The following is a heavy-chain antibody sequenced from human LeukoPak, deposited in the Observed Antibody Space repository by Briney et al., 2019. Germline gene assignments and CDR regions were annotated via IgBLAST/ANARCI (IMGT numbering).Heavy chain of an antibody. Sequence: GASVKVSCKASGYTFTTYDINWVRQATGQGLEWMGWMNPNSGNTGYAQKLQGRVTMTRNTSTSTAYMELRSLRSEDTAVYYCAVDYGDFLFDYWGQGTLVTVSS. V-gene: IGHV1-8*01. J-gene: IGHJ4*02. CDR3: AVDYGDFLFDY. D-gene: IGHD4-17*01. CDR2: MNPNSGNT. CDR1: GYTFTTYD.